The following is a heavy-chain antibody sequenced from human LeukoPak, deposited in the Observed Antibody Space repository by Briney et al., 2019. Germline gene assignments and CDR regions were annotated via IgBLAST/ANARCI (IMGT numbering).Heavy chain of an antibody. CDR3: ARSYSSSDHYYYYGMDV. D-gene: IGHD6-13*01. J-gene: IGHJ6*02. CDR1: GGSISSYY. V-gene: IGHV4-59*08. CDR2: INYIRTT. Sequence: SETLSLTCTVSGGSISSYYWNWIRQPPGKGLEWIGYINYIRTTDYNPSLKSRVTISLDASKNRFSLKLSSVTAADTAMYYCARSYSSSDHYYYYGMDVWGQGTTVTVSS.